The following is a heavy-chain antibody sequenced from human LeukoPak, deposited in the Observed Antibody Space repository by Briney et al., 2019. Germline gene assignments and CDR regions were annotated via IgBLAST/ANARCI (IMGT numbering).Heavy chain of an antibody. CDR2: IWYDGSNK. CDR3: ARDSRPNIGLDY. D-gene: IGHD5-12*01. CDR1: GFTFSSYG. V-gene: IGHV3-33*01. J-gene: IGHJ4*02. Sequence: QPGGSLRLSWAASGFTFSSYGMHWVRQAPGKGLEWVAVIWYDGSNKYYADSVKGRFTISRDNSKNTLYLQMNSLRAEDTAVYYCARDSRPNIGLDYWGQGTLVTVSS.